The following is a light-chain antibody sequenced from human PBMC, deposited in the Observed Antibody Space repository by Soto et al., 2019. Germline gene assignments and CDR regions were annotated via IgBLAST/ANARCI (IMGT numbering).Light chain of an antibody. V-gene: IGKV3-20*01. CDR2: GAS. CDR1: QSVSSSY. Sequence: EIVLTQSPGTLSLSPGERATLSCRASQSVSSSYLAWYQQKPGQAPRLLIYGASSRATGIPDRFSGSGSGTDFTLTISGLEPEDFAVYCCQQYGSPITFGQGTRLEIK. J-gene: IGKJ5*01. CDR3: QQYGSPIT.